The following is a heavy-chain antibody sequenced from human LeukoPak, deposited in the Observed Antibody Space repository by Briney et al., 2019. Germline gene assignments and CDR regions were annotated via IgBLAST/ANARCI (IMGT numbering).Heavy chain of an antibody. CDR3: ARTAGWSYGFDY. CDR2: IYYSGTT. Sequence: SQSLSLTCTVSGGSISSGGYYWTWIRQYPGKGLEWIGYIYYSGTTYYNPSLQSRVTISGDTSKNQFSLKLSSVTAADTAVYYCARTAGWSYGFDYWGQGTLVTVSS. J-gene: IGHJ4*02. V-gene: IGHV4-31*02. D-gene: IGHD5-18*01. CDR1: GGSISSGGYY.